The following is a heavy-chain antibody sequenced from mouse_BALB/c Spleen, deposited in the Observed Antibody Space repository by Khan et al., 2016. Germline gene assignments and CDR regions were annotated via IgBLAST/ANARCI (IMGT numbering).Heavy chain of an antibody. CDR3: ARWWCCGYLAW. CDR1: GFDFSRYW. V-gene: IGHV4-1*02. Sequence: EVKLLESGGGLVQPGGSLKLSCAASGFDFSRYWMSWVRQAPGKGLEWIGEINPDSSTINYTPSLKDKFIISRDNAKNTLYLQMSKVRSEDTALFYCARWWCCGYLAWGGRGTLGSVSA. D-gene: IGHD1-1*02. J-gene: IGHJ3*01. CDR2: INPDSSTI.